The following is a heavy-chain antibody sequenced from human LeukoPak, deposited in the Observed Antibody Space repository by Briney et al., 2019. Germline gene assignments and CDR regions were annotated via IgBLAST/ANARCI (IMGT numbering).Heavy chain of an antibody. CDR3: ARDSSGYSSDAFDI. Sequence: GGSLRLSCAASGFTFSDYYMSWIRRAPGKGLEWVSYISSSGSTIYYADSAKGRFTISRDNAKNSLYLQMNSLRAEDTAVYYCARDSSGYSSDAFDIWGQGTMVTVSS. J-gene: IGHJ3*02. CDR1: GFTFSDYY. V-gene: IGHV3-11*01. CDR2: ISSSGSTI. D-gene: IGHD3-22*01.